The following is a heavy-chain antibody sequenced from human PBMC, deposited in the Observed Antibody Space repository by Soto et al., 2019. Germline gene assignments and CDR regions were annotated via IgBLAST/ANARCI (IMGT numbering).Heavy chain of an antibody. CDR2: INHSGST. J-gene: IGHJ6*03. CDR3: ARPHILTGYYMRGPPGYYYYMDV. D-gene: IGHD3-9*01. V-gene: IGHV4-34*01. Sequence: PSETLSLTCAVYGGSFSGYYWSWIRQPPGKGLEWIGEINHSGSTNYNPSLKSRVTISVDTSKNQFSLKLSSVTAADTAVYYCARPHILTGYYMRGPPGYYYYMDVWGKGTTVTVSS. CDR1: GGSFSGYY.